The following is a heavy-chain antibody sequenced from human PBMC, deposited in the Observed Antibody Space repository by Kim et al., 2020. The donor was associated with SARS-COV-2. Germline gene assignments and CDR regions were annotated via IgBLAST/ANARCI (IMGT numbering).Heavy chain of an antibody. CDR2: P. D-gene: IGHD5-18*01. CDR3: AREGWAMVVNY. J-gene: IGHJ4*02. V-gene: IGHV7-4-1*02. Sequence: PKYAQGFTGRFVFSLDTSVSTAYLQISSLKAEDTAVYYCAREGWAMVVNYWGQGTLVIVSS.